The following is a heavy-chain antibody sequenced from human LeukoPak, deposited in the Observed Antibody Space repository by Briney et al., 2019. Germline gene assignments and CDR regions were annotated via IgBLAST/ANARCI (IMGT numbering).Heavy chain of an antibody. CDR1: GGSFSGYY. Sequence: SETLSPTCEVYGGSFSGYYWSWIRRPPGKGLEWIGEINDSGTTNCNPSLKSRVTTSVDTSKNQFFLKLSSVTAADTAVYYCARGSRISMFGVVHMRGSFDIWGQGTTVTVSS. V-gene: IGHV4-34*01. CDR3: ARGSRISMFGVVHMRGSFDI. CDR2: INDSGTT. J-gene: IGHJ3*02. D-gene: IGHD3-3*01.